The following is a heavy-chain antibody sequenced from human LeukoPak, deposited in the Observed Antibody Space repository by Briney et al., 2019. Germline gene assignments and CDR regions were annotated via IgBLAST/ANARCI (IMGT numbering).Heavy chain of an antibody. J-gene: IGHJ4*02. CDR2: ITSGGSNM. Sequence: PGRSLRLSSATGGLKFGAPATPGVGQAPGKGLEWVSFITSGGSNMDYADNVKCRFTISRDNANNTLFLQMNSLRVEDAAVYYCARLIIYGGRDYWGQGTLVSVSS. CDR3: ARLIIYGGRDY. CDR1: GLKFGAPA. D-gene: IGHD4-23*01. V-gene: IGHV3-48*01.